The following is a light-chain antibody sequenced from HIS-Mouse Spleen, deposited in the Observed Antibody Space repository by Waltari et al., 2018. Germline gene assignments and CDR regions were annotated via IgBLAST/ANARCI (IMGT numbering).Light chain of an antibody. CDR2: GAS. V-gene: IGKV3-15*01. Sequence: EIGLTQSPATLSVSPGERATLSCRASQSVSSNLAWYQQQPGQAPRLLIYGASTRATGIPARFSGSGSVTEFTLNISSLQSEDFAVYYCQQYNNWPPYTFGQGTKLEIK. CDR3: QQYNNWPPYT. J-gene: IGKJ2*01. CDR1: QSVSSN.